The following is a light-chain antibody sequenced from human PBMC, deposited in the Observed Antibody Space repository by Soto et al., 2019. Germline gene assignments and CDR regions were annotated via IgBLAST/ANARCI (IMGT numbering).Light chain of an antibody. CDR3: QQYGSSPVT. J-gene: IGKJ3*01. CDR2: GAS. V-gene: IGKV3-20*01. Sequence: EIVLTQSPGTLSLSPGERATLSCRASQSVSSSYLAWYQQKPGQAPRLLIYGASSRATGIPDRFSGSGSGTDFPLTISRLEPEDFAVYYCQQYGSSPVTFGPGTEVDIK. CDR1: QSVSSSY.